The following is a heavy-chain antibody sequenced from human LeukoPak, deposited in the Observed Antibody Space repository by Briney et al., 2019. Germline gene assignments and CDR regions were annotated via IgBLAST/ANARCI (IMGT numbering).Heavy chain of an antibody. D-gene: IGHD1-26*01. J-gene: IGHJ4*02. CDR1: GSISSYY. Sequence: SETLSLTCTVSGSISSYYWSWIRPPPGKGLEWIGYIYTSGSTYYNSSLKSRVTISVDTSKNQFSLKLSSVTAADTAVYYCARHVGAVPPFDYWGQGTLVTVSS. CDR2: IYTSGST. V-gene: IGHV4-4*08. CDR3: ARHVGAVPPFDY.